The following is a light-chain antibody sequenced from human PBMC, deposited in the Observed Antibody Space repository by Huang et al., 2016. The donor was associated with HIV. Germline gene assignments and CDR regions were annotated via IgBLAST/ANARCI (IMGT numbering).Light chain of an antibody. CDR2: AAS. CDR1: QTIGNY. CDR3: QQSYSTPYT. Sequence: DIQMTQSPPSLSASIGDRVTITCRASQTIGNYLNWYQQKPGKAPKVLISAASSLQSGVPSRFSGSGSGTDFTLTISSLQPEDFATYSGQQSYSTPYTFGQGTKLEIK. V-gene: IGKV1-39*01. J-gene: IGKJ2*01.